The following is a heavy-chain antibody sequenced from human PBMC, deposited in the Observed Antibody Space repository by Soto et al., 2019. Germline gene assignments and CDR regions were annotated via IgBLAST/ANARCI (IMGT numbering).Heavy chain of an antibody. CDR3: ARWWFGEFFDY. D-gene: IGHD3-10*01. V-gene: IGHV4-30-4*07. J-gene: IGHJ4*02. CDR1: GGSVSSGGYF. CDR2: ISYSGST. Sequence: PSETLSLTCTVSGGSVSSGGYFWSWIRQPPGKGLEWIGYISYSGSTYYNPSLKSRVTISVDTSKNQFSLKLSSVTAADTAVYYCARWWFGEFFDYWGQGTLVTVSS.